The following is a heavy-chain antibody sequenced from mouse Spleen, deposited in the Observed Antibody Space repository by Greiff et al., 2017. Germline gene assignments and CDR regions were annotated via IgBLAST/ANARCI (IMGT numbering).Heavy chain of an antibody. J-gene: IGHJ2*01. CDR3: ARILDYFDY. Sequence: EVHLVESGGGLVKPGGSLKLSCAASGFTFSSYAMSWVRQTPEKRLEWVATISSGGSYTYYPDSVKGRFTISRDNAKNTLYLQMSSLRSEDTAMYYCARILDYFDYWGQGTTLTVSS. CDR2: ISSGGSYT. V-gene: IGHV5-9-3*01. CDR1: GFTFSSYA.